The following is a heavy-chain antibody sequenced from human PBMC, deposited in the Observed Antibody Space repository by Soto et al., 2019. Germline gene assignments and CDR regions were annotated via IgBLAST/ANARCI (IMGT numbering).Heavy chain of an antibody. Sequence: ASVGVSCKXSGYTFTSYYMHWVRQAPGQGLEWMGWINPNSGGTNYAQKFQGRVTMTRDTSISTAYMELSRLRSDDTAVYYCARGGIGSGWYRGNYWGQGTLVTVSS. J-gene: IGHJ4*02. CDR3: ARGGIGSGWYRGNY. CDR1: GYTFTSYY. V-gene: IGHV1-2*02. CDR2: INPNSGGT. D-gene: IGHD6-19*01.